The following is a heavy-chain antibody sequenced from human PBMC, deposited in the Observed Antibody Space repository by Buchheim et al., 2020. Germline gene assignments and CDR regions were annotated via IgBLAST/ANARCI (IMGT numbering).Heavy chain of an antibody. J-gene: IGHJ4*02. D-gene: IGHD3-10*01. CDR2: ISYDESQT. CDR1: GVTFSTYG. Sequence: VESGGGVVQPGRSLRLSCAASGVTFSTYGMHWVRQAPGKGLEWVSVISYDESQTFYADSVKGRFSISSDNSNNILYLQMNSLRVEDTAVYFCAKDRGSDHLFDSWGQGTL. CDR3: AKDRGSDHLFDS. V-gene: IGHV3-30*18.